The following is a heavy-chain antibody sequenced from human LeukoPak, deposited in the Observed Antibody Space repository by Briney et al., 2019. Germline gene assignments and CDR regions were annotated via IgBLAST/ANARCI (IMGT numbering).Heavy chain of an antibody. J-gene: IGHJ4*02. D-gene: IGHD3-22*01. CDR1: GGSFSGYY. CDR2: INHSGST. CDR3: ARGRYYYDSSGYYLRPGYFDY. Sequence: SETLSLTCAVYGGSFSGYYWSWIRQPPGKGLEWIGEINHSGSTNYNPSFKSRVTISVDTSKNQFSLKLSSVTAADTAVYYCARGRYYYDSSGYYLRPGYFDYWGQGTLVTVSS. V-gene: IGHV4-34*01.